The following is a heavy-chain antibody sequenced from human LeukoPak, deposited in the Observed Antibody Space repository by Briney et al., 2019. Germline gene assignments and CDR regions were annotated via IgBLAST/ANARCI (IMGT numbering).Heavy chain of an antibody. CDR3: ARDRAGGDDAFDI. D-gene: IGHD2-21*02. V-gene: IGHV3-33*08. Sequence: PGGSLRLSCAASGFTFSSYAMSWVRQAPGKGLEWVAVIWYDGSNKYYADSVKGRFTISRDNSKNTLYLQMNSLRAEDTAVYYCARDRAGGDDAFDIWGQGTMVTVSS. CDR2: IWYDGSNK. CDR1: GFTFSSYA. J-gene: IGHJ3*02.